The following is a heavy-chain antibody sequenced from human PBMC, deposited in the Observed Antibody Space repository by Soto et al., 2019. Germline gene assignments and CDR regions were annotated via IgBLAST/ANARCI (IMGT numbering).Heavy chain of an antibody. Sequence: QVQLVQSGAEVKKPGSSVKVSCKASGGTFSTYSISWVRQAPGQGLEWMGGSPPIFGTSKYAQNLQGRVTITADESTSTAYMELSSLRSDDTAVYYCARGGRYPNSSYSYGMDVWGQGTTVTVSS. CDR2: SPPIFGTS. CDR3: ARGGRYPNSSYSYGMDV. V-gene: IGHV1-69*01. CDR1: GGTFSTYS. J-gene: IGHJ6*02. D-gene: IGHD1-1*01.